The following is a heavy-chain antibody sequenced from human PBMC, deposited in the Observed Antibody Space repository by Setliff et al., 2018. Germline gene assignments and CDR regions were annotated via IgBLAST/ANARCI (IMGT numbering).Heavy chain of an antibody. D-gene: IGHD6-19*01. CDR1: GFTFSTHA. Sequence: GSLRLSCGASGFTFSTHAMHWVRQAPGKGLEWVAMIWSDGINKFYGGPVKGRFIVSRDNSKNTVFLQMNDLRVEDTAVYYCVTDTPNSGWSFDCWGQGTPVTVSS. J-gene: IGHJ5*01. CDR2: IWSDGINK. V-gene: IGHV3-33*03. CDR3: VTDTPNSGWSFDC.